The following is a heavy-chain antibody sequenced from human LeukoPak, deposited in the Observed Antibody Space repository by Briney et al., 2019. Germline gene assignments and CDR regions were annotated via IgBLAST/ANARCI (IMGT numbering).Heavy chain of an antibody. V-gene: IGHV3-21*01. CDR2: ISSSSNYI. CDR1: GITPSGYT. D-gene: IGHD1-14*01. CDR3: AREFNHQLVRGHFDY. J-gene: IGHJ4*02. Sequence: LGGSLRHSSAASGITPSGYTMSGVRHAPGKRLKSVPPISSSSNYIYYAHSLKGRFTISRDNGNRSLYLQMNSLRAEDRAVYYCAREFNHQLVRGHFDYWGQGTLVTVSS.